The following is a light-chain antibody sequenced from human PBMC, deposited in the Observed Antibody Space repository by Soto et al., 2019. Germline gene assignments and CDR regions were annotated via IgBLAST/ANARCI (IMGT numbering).Light chain of an antibody. CDR2: EVT. V-gene: IGLV2-8*01. Sequence: QSALTQPASVSGSPGQSITISCTGTSSDVGGYNYVSWYQQHPGKAPKLIIYEVTKRPSGVPDRFSGSKSGNTASLTVSGLQAEDEGDYYCSSHGGINNVVFGGGTKLTVL. CDR3: SSHGGINNVV. J-gene: IGLJ2*01. CDR1: SSDVGGYNY.